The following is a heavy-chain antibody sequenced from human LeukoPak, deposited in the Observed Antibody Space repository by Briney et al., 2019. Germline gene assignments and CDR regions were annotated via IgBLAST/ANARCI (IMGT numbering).Heavy chain of an antibody. J-gene: IGHJ4*02. CDR2: IYTSGNT. V-gene: IGHV4-4*09. CDR1: GGSISNYF. CDR3: TRGFLQIDY. Sequence: SETLSLTCTVSGGSISNYFWTWIRQPPGKGLEWIGYIYTSGNTNYNPSLESRVTMSVDTSKNQFSLRLNSVTAADTAVYYCTRGFLQIDYWGQGTLVAVSS.